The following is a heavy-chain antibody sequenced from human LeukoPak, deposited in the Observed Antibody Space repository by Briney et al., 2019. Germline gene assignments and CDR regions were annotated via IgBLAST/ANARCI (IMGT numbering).Heavy chain of an antibody. CDR1: RFPFTSYS. D-gene: IGHD1-14*01. Sequence: GGSLRLSCAASRFPFTSYSMNWVRQAPGKGLEWVACIFSSSSYIYYADSLKGRFTVSRDNAKNSLYLQMNSLTADDTAVYYCASLPEAFDIWGQGTMVTVSS. CDR3: ASLPEAFDI. V-gene: IGHV3-21*01. J-gene: IGHJ3*02. CDR2: IFSSSSYI.